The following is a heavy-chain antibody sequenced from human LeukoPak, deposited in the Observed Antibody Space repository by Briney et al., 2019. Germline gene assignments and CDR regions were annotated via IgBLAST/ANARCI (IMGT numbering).Heavy chain of an antibody. CDR1: GFTFSNYA. Sequence: HPGGSLRLSCAASGFTFSNYAMNWVRQAPGKGLEWVSSISGGAGSASYADSVKGRFTMSRDNSRNTLYLQMNSLRAEDTAVYYCARDSLRTAIAMAGGNWFDPWGQGTLVTVSS. J-gene: IGHJ5*02. CDR2: ISGGAGSA. CDR3: ARDSLRTAIAMAGGNWFDP. V-gene: IGHV3-23*01. D-gene: IGHD6-19*01.